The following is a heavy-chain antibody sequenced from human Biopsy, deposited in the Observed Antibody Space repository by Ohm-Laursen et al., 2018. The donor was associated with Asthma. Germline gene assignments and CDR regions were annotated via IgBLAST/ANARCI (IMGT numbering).Heavy chain of an antibody. J-gene: IGHJ4*02. V-gene: IGHV1-24*01. CDR3: ASKFPKDYVRYNFQI. D-gene: IGHD2/OR15-2a*01. CDR2: HDHEEGGT. CDR1: GYSLTDLS. Sequence: GASVKVSCKLSGYSLTDLSMHWVRQAPGQGLEWMGGHDHEEGGTVNARRFQGRVTMTEDTPTDTAYMELSSLSSDDTAVYYCASKFPKDYVRYNFQIWGQGTLVTVSS.